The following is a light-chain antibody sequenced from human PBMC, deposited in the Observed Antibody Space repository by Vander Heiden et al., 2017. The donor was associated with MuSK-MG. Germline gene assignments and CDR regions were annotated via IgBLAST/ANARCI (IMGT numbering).Light chain of an antibody. V-gene: IGKV3-15*01. CDR2: GAS. Sequence: DIVMTQPPATLSVSPGERATLSCRASQSISSNLAWYQQKPGQAPRLLIYGASTRATGIPARFSGSGSGAEFTLTISSLQSEDFAAYYCQQYKYWPPTFGQGTKVEIK. CDR1: QSISSN. CDR3: QQYKYWPPT. J-gene: IGKJ1*01.